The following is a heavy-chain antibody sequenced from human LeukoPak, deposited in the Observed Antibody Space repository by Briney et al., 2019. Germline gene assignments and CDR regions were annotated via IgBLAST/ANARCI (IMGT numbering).Heavy chain of an antibody. Sequence: SETLSLTCIVSGGSISSYSWNWIRQSPGKGLEWVGYISHSGTTSYNTYLRSRVTISVDTSKNQLSLKLTSVTAADTAVYYCARWDDSAWAFGNWGPGTLVTVSS. V-gene: IGHV4-59*08. CDR3: ARWDDSAWAFGN. J-gene: IGHJ4*02. D-gene: IGHD6-19*01. CDR1: GGSISSYS. CDR2: ISHSGTT.